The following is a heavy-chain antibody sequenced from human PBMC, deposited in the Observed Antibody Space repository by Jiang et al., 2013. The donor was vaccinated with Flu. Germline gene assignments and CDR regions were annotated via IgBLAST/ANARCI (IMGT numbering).Heavy chain of an antibody. CDR2: INIGNGNT. V-gene: IGHV1-3*04. D-gene: IGHD4-23*01. CDR3: ARWRSGGHTQKYFFDY. CDR1: GYSFTNYA. Sequence: GAEVKKPGASVTVSCKASGYSFTNYAVQWVRQAPGQGLEWLGWINIGNGNTKYSQKFQGRVTITRDTSATTAYMELSSLRSEDTAVYYCARWRSGGHTQKYFFDYWGQGTLVTVSS. J-gene: IGHJ4*02.